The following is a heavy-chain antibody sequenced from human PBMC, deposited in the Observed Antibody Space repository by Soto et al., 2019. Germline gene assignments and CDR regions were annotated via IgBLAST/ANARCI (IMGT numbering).Heavy chain of an antibody. CDR1: GGTFSSYT. V-gene: IGHV1-69*02. J-gene: IGHJ4*02. CDR2: IIPILGIA. CDR3: ARGDDYGDRDY. D-gene: IGHD4-17*01. Sequence: QVQLVQSGAEVKKPGSSVKVSCKASGGTFSSYTISWVRQAPGQGLEWMGRIIPILGIANYAQKFQGRVTITADKSTSTADMELSSLRSEDTAVYYCARGDDYGDRDYWGQGTLVTVSS.